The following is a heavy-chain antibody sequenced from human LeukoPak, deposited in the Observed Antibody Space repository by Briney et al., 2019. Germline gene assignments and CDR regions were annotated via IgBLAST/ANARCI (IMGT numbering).Heavy chain of an antibody. CDR3: ARSGAPGYCGGDCYADY. CDR1: GFTFSSYN. D-gene: IGHD2-21*02. Sequence: PGGSLRLSCAASGFTFSSYNMNWVRQAPGKGLEWVSSISSSSSYIYYADSVKGRFTISRDNAKNSLYLQMNSLRAEDTAVYYCARSGAPGYCGGDCYADYWGQGTLVTVSS. J-gene: IGHJ4*02. V-gene: IGHV3-21*01. CDR2: ISSSSSYI.